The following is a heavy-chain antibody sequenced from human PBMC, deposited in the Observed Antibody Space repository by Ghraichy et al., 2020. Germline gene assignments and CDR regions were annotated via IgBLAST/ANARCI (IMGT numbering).Heavy chain of an antibody. J-gene: IGHJ4*02. CDR2: ISSSSSTI. Sequence: GGSLRLSCAASGFTFSSDSMSWVRQAPGKGLEWVSYISSSSSTIYYADSVKGRFTISRDNAKNSLHLQMNSLRDEDTAVYYCARPNREYYDFWSGYYRNWGQGTLVTVSS. CDR1: GFTFSSDS. V-gene: IGHV3-48*02. D-gene: IGHD3-3*01. CDR3: ARPNREYYDFWSGYYRN.